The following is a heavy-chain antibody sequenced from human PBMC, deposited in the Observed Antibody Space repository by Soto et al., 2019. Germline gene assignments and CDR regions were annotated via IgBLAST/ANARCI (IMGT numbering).Heavy chain of an antibody. J-gene: IGHJ4*02. CDR2: ISGSGDTT. V-gene: IGHV3-23*01. CDR3: AKGHPGGSCYSGLDC. CDR1: GFTFSSCA. Sequence: GALRLSCAAAGFTFSSCAMTWVRQAPGKGLEWVLCISGSGDTTYYADSVKGRFTISRDTSKNTVYLQMNRLRADDTAVYYCAKGHPGGSCYSGLDCWGQGTLVTVSS. D-gene: IGHD2-15*01.